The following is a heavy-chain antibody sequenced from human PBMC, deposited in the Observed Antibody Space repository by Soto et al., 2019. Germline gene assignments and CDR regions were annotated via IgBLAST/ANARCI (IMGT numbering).Heavy chain of an antibody. J-gene: IGHJ4*02. D-gene: IGHD1-26*01. CDR1: GGAVYAVGYY. V-gene: IGHV4-39*02. CDR2: IYFSGST. Sequence: SETLSLTCTGSGGAVYAVGYYGGWIRQPPGKGLEWIGNIYFSGSTYYNPSLESRVTISIDTSKNQFYLKMNSVTAADTAVYYCARDYGRRQYYFDYWGQGTLVTVS. CDR3: ARDYGRRQYYFDY.